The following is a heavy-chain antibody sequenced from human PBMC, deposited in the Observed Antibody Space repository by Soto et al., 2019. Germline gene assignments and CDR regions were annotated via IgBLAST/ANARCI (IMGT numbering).Heavy chain of an antibody. Sequence: PGGSLRLSCAASGFTFSNAWMSWVRQAPGKGLEWVGRIKSKIDGGTTDYVAPVKGRFTISRDDSKNTLYLQMNSLKTEDTAVYYCTTDDPINRYWGQGTLVTVSS. CDR2: IKSKIDGGTT. J-gene: IGHJ4*02. CDR1: GFTFSNAW. CDR3: TTDDPINRY. V-gene: IGHV3-15*01.